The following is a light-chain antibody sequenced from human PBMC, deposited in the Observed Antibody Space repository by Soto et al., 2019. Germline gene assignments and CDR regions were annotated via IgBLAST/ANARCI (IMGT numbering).Light chain of an antibody. CDR1: QSVTTQ. J-gene: IGKJ1*01. CDR2: GAS. V-gene: IGKV3-20*01. CDR3: QQYGGSTRT. Sequence: IVLTQSPGTLSLSPGERATLSCRASQSVTTQLAWYQQKPGQAPRLTIHGASSRATGVPDRITGSGSGTDFTLSISRLENEDFAVYYCQQYGGSTRTFGQGTKVDIK.